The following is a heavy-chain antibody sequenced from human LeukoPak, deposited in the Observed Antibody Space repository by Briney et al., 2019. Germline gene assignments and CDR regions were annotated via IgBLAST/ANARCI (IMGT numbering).Heavy chain of an antibody. CDR1: GGSFSGYY. CDR3: ARGLSNYAPNDY. CDR2: INHSGGT. V-gene: IGHV4-34*01. J-gene: IGHJ4*02. Sequence: PSGTLSLTCAVYGGSFSGYYWSWIRQPPGKGLEWIGEINHSGGTNYNPSLKSRVTISVDTSKNQFSLKLSSVTAADTAVYYCARGLSNYAPNDYWGQGTLVTVSS. D-gene: IGHD4-11*01.